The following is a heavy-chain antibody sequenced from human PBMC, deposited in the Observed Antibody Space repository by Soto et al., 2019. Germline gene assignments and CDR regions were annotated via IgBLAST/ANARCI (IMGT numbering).Heavy chain of an antibody. D-gene: IGHD6-6*01. Sequence: EVQLLESGGGLVQPGGSLRLSCAASGFTFSSYAMSWVRQAPGKGLEWVSAISGSGGSTYYADSVKGRFTSPRDNSKNTVYLQMNSLRAEDTAVYYCAKVGYSSSSGAFDIWGQGTMVTVSS. CDR3: AKVGYSSSSGAFDI. CDR1: GFTFSSYA. CDR2: ISGSGGST. V-gene: IGHV3-23*01. J-gene: IGHJ3*02.